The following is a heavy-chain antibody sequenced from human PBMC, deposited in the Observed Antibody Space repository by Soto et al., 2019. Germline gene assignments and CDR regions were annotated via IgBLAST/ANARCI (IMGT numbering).Heavy chain of an antibody. CDR3: AKGAYYYDSSAYYYY. CDR1: GFTFTNYV. D-gene: IGHD3-22*01. CDR2: ISGSGNST. Sequence: GGSLRLSCAASGFTFTNYVVSWVRQAPGKGLEWVSAISGSGNSTYYADSVKGRFTISRDYSKNTVYLQVNSLRAEDTAVYYCAKGAYYYDSSAYYYYWGQGTLVTVSS. J-gene: IGHJ4*02. V-gene: IGHV3-23*01.